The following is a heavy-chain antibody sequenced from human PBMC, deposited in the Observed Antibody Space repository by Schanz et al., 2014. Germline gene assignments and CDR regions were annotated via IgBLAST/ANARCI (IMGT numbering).Heavy chain of an antibody. Sequence: QVHLVQSGAEVKKPGSSVKVSCKASGGTFSSYTISWVRQAPGQGLEWMGWISPYNGNTNYAQKLQGRVTMTADTSTSTAYMDLRSLRSDDTAVYYCARGGYSSGWYDRDIAHFDYWGQGTLVTVSS. CDR2: ISPYNGNT. CDR3: ARGGYSSGWYDRDIAHFDY. CDR1: GGTFSSYT. V-gene: IGHV1-18*01. D-gene: IGHD6-19*01. J-gene: IGHJ4*02.